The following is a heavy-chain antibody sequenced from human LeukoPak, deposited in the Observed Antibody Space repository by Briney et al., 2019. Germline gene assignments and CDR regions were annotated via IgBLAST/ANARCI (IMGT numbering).Heavy chain of an antibody. V-gene: IGHV4-34*01. CDR3: ARAHVTIFGVVIPFSGDWFDP. D-gene: IGHD3-3*01. Sequence: KSSETLSLTCAVYGGSFSGYYWSWIRQPPGKGLEWIGEINHSGSTNYNPSLKSRVTISVDTSKNQFSLKLSSVTAADTAVYYCARAHVTIFGVVIPFSGDWFDPWGQGTLVTVSS. CDR2: INHSGST. J-gene: IGHJ5*02. CDR1: GGSFSGYY.